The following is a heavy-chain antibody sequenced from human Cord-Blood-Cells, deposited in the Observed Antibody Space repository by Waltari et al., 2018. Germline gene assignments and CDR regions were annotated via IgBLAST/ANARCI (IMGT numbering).Heavy chain of an antibody. CDR1: GGSISSSSYY. CDR3: ARQRSYYDILTGYYAFDI. V-gene: IGHV4-39*01. CDR2: IYYSGST. J-gene: IGHJ3*02. Sequence: QLQLQESGPGLVKPSETLSLTCTVSGGSISSSSYYWGRTRPPPGKGLEWIGSIYYSGSTYYNPSLKSRVTISVDTSKTQFSLKLSSVTAADTAVYYCARQRSYYDILTGYYAFDIWGQGTMVTVSS. D-gene: IGHD3-9*01.